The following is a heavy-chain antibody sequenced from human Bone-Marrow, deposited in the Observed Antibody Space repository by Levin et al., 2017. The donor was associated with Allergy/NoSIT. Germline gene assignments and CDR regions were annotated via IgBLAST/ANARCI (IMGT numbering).Heavy chain of an antibody. CDR2: MYYSGNT. CDR1: GGSVSSSSYY. V-gene: IGHV4-39*01. CDR3: ASLITLFRAYF. Sequence: PGGSLRLSCSVSGGSVSSSSYYWGWIRQPPGKGLEWIGSMYYSGNTYSNPSLKSRVTISVDTSKNQFSLKLSSVTAADTAVYYCASLITLFRAYFWGQGTLVTVSS. D-gene: IGHD3-10*01. J-gene: IGHJ4*02.